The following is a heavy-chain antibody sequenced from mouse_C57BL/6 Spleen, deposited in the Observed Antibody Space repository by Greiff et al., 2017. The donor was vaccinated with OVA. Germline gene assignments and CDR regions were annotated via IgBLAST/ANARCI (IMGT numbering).Heavy chain of an antibody. D-gene: IGHD2-1*01. CDR3: ARWQLRDYYFDY. Sequence: QVQLKESGAELVRPGTSVKMSCKASGYTFTNYWIGWAKQRPGHGLEWIGDIYPGGGYTNYNEKFKGKATLTADKSSSTAYMQFSSLTSEDSAIYYCARWQLRDYYFDYWGQGTTLTVSS. J-gene: IGHJ2*01. CDR2: IYPGGGYT. V-gene: IGHV1-63*01. CDR1: GYTFTNYW.